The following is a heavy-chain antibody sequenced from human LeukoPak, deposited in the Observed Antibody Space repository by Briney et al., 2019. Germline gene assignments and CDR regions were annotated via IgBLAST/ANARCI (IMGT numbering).Heavy chain of an antibody. D-gene: IGHD3-22*01. CDR1: RRTFNSYA. Sequence: ASVKVSCKASRRTFNSYAISWVRQAPGQGLEWMGRIIPIFGTANYAQKFQGRVTITTDESTSTAYMELSSLRSEDTAVYYCARDPYYYDSSGYYIWGQGTLVTVSS. CDR2: IIPIFGTA. J-gene: IGHJ4*02. V-gene: IGHV1-69*05. CDR3: ARDPYYYDSSGYYI.